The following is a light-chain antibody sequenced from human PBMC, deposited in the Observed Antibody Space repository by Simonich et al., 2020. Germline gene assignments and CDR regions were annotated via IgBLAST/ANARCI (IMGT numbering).Light chain of an antibody. Sequence: QSALTQPASVSGSPGQSLTLSCIGTSRYVGGYNFCSWYQQHPGKTPKLMIYDVSKRPSGVSNRFSGSTSGNTASLTISGLQAEDEADYYCSSYTSSSIVVFGGGTKLTVL. CDR3: SSYTSSSIVV. V-gene: IGLV2-14*01. CDR2: DVS. J-gene: IGLJ2*01. CDR1: SRYVGGYNF.